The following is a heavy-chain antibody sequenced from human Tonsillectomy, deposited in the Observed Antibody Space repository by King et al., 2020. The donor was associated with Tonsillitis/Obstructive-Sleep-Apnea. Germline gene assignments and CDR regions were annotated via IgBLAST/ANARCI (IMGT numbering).Heavy chain of an antibody. Sequence: VQLVESGGGVVQPGRSRRLSCVASGVTFRHYAMHWVRQAPGKGLEWAALISFDGSEKYYADSGKGRFTISRDNSKNTLYLQMNFLRPEDTAVYYCARGEMSTISPAFDIWGQGTMVTVSS. D-gene: IGHD5-24*01. CDR2: ISFDGSEK. J-gene: IGHJ3*02. CDR1: GVTFRHYA. CDR3: ARGEMSTISPAFDI. V-gene: IGHV3-30*04.